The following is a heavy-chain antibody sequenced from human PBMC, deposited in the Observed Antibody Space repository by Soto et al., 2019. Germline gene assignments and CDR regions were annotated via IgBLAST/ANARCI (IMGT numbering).Heavy chain of an antibody. Sequence: GESLKISCKGSGYSFTSYWIGWVRQMPGKGLEWMGIIYPGDSDTRYSPSFQGQVTISADKSISTAYLQWSSLKASDTAMYYCAGHSEGEFVLVPEYYYYGMDVRGQGTTVTVSS. CDR1: GYSFTSYW. V-gene: IGHV5-51*01. J-gene: IGHJ6*02. D-gene: IGHD3-10*01. CDR3: AGHSEGEFVLVPEYYYYGMDV. CDR2: IYPGDSDT.